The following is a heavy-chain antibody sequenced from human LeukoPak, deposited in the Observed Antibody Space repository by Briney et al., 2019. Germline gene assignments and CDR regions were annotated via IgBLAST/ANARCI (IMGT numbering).Heavy chain of an antibody. V-gene: IGHV1-69*13. CDR3: ARQGVVITNRYLDY. D-gene: IGHD3-22*01. CDR1: GGTFSSYA. CDR2: IIPIFGTA. Sequence: ASVKVSCKASGGTFSSYAISWVRQAPGQGLEWMGGIIPIFGTANYAQKFQGRVTITADESTSTAYMELSSLRSEDTAVYYCARQGVVITNRYLDYWGREPWSPSPQ. J-gene: IGHJ4*02.